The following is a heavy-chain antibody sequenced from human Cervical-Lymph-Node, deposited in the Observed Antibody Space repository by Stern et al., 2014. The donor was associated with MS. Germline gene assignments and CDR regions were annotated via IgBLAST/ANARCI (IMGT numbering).Heavy chain of an antibody. CDR1: GFTFSSYG. D-gene: IGHD5-18*01. CDR2: ISYDGSNK. Sequence: VQLVESGGGLVKPGGSLRLSCAASGFTFSSYGMHWVRQAPGKGLEWVAVISYDGSNKYYADSVKGRFTISRDNSKNTLYLQMNSLRAEDTAVYYCAKDRKIQGYYFDYWGQGTLVTVSS. CDR3: AKDRKIQGYYFDY. V-gene: IGHV3-30*18. J-gene: IGHJ4*02.